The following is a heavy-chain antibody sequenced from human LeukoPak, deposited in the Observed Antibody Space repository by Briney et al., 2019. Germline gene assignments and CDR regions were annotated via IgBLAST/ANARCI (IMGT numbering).Heavy chain of an antibody. CDR1: GGSFSGYY. CDR3: ARDPATECSNGVCYKASWFDP. D-gene: IGHD2-8*01. J-gene: IGHJ5*02. V-gene: IGHV4-34*01. Sequence: SETLSLTCAVYGGSFSGYYWSWIRQPPGKGLEWIGEINHSGSTNYNPSLKSRVTISVDTSKNQFSLKLSSVTAADTAVYYCARDPATECSNGVCYKASWFDPWGQGTLVTVSS. CDR2: INHSGST.